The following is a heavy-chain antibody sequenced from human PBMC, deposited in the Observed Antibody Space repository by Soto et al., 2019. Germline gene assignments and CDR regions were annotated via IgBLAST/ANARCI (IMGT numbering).Heavy chain of an antibody. V-gene: IGHV4-30-2*01. J-gene: IGHJ4*02. CDR3: ARAHPDYYDSSGYPRNVLDY. CDR1: AGNVRDRGGR. CDR2: IYHSGST. D-gene: IGHD3-22*01. Sequence: VSAGNVRDRGGRRILKQKTGGNXXXWIGYIYHSGSTYYNPSLKSRVTISVDRSKXXFSLKLSSVTAADTAVYYCARAHPDYYDSSGYPRNVLDYWGQGTLVTVTS.